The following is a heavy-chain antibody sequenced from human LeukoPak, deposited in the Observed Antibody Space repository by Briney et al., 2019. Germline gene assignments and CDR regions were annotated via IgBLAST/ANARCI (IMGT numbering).Heavy chain of an antibody. Sequence: PSETLSLTCTVSGGSISSGSYYWSWIRQPAGKGLEWIGRIYTSGSTNYNPSLKSRVTISVDTSKNQFSLKLSSVTAADTAVYYCARHVRDSSGYEGGYYFDYWGQGTLVTVSS. CDR1: GGSISSGSYY. CDR2: IYTSGST. D-gene: IGHD3-22*01. J-gene: IGHJ4*02. V-gene: IGHV4-61*02. CDR3: ARHVRDSSGYEGGYYFDY.